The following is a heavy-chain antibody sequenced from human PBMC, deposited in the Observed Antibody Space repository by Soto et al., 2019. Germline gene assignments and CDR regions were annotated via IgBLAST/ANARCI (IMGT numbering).Heavy chain of an antibody. Sequence: QVQLVQSGAEVKKPGSSVKVSCKASGGTFSSYAISWVRQAPGQGLEWMGGIIPIFGTANYAQKFQGRVTITAXXXTXXAYMELSSLRSEDTAVYYCATPPMATITYSYGMDVWGQGTTVTVSS. V-gene: IGHV1-69*12. CDR3: ATPPMATITYSYGMDV. D-gene: IGHD5-12*01. J-gene: IGHJ6*02. CDR2: IIPIFGTA. CDR1: GGTFSSYA.